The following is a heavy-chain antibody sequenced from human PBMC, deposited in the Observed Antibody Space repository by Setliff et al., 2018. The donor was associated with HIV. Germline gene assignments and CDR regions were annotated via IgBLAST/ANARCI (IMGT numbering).Heavy chain of an antibody. V-gene: IGHV3-23*01. CDR3: AKSPLVAGNDY. Sequence: GGSLRLSCAASGFTFSSYSMNWVRQAPGKGLEWVSAISSGGEIMFYADSVKGRFTISRDNSKNTLYLQMISLRADDTAVYYCAKSPLVAGNDYWGQGTLVTVSS. J-gene: IGHJ4*02. CDR2: ISSGGEIM. CDR1: GFTFSSYS. D-gene: IGHD2-8*02.